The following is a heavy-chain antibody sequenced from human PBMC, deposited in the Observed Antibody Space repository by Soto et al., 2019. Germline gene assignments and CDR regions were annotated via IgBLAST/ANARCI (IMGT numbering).Heavy chain of an antibody. CDR3: ARVVVVAVYFDY. CDR2: IYYSGST. CDR1: GGSISSGGYY. V-gene: IGHV4-31*03. Sequence: SETLSLTCTVSGGSISSGGYYWSWIRQHPGKGLEWIGYIYYSGSTYYNPSLKSRVTISVDTSKNQFSLKLSSVTAADTAVYYCARVVVVAVYFDYWGQGTLVTVSS. J-gene: IGHJ4*02. D-gene: IGHD2-15*01.